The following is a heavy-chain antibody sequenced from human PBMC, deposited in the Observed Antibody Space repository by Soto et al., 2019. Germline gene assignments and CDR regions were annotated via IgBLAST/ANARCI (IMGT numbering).Heavy chain of an antibody. CDR3: ARDTFRSKILYYPKEH. V-gene: IGHV3-48*02. Sequence: GSLRLSCAASGFTFSSYSMNWVRQAPGKGLEWVSYISSSSSTIYYADSVKGRFTISRDNAKNSLYLQMNSLRDEDTAVYYCARDTFRSKILYYPKEHWGQGTLVTVPS. CDR1: GFTFSSYS. J-gene: IGHJ4*02. D-gene: IGHD3-22*01. CDR2: ISSSSSTI.